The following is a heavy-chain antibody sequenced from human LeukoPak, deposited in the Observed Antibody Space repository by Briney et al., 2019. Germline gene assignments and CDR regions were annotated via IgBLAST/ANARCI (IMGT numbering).Heavy chain of an antibody. CDR1: GFTFSHYW. V-gene: IGHV3-7*01. Sequence: PGGSLRLSCAASGFTFSHYWMTWVRQAPGKGLEWVANVKEDGSQETYVDSVKGRFTISRVNAKNSLYLRMNSLRAEDTAVYYCARDGFSSAINFWGQGTLVTVSS. CDR2: VKEDGSQE. D-gene: IGHD2-21*02. J-gene: IGHJ4*02. CDR3: ARDGFSSAINF.